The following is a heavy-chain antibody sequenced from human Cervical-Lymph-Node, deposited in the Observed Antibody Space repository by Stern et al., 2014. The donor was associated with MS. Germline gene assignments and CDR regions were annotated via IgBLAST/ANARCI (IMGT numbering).Heavy chain of an antibody. V-gene: IGHV3-30*04. CDR1: GFTFISYP. CDR3: ARDRRYCSGGSCSVNWLDS. J-gene: IGHJ5*01. Sequence: VQMVESGGRVVHQGGSLRLACAASGFTFISYPMHWVRQAPGKGLALLAYISSDGTNKYHVDSVKGRLTISRDNSKNTLFLQMNSLRAEDTAVYYCARDRRYCSGGSCSVNWLDSWGQGTLVTVSS. D-gene: IGHD2-15*01. CDR2: ISSDGTNK.